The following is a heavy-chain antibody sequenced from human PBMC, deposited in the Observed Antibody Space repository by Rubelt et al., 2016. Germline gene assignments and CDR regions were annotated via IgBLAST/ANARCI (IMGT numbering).Heavy chain of an antibody. CDR2: IYYSGST. Sequence: QVQLQESGPGLVKPSETLSLTCTVSGYSISSGYYWGWIRQPPGKGLEWIGSIYYSGSTYYNPSLKSLLTISVETSSNQFSRKLVSVTAADTAVYYCAREGLRSPSVWFNPWGQGTLVTVSS. CDR1: GYSISSGYY. D-gene: IGHD3-3*01. J-gene: IGHJ5*02. V-gene: IGHV4-38-2*02. CDR3: AREGLRSPSVWFNP.